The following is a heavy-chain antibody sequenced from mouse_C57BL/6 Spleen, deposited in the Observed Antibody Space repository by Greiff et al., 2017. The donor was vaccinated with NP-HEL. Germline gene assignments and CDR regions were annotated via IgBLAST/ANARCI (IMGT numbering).Heavy chain of an antibody. CDR1: GYTFTDYE. CDR3: TRSAYGNYPFAY. D-gene: IGHD2-1*01. Sequence: QVQLKQSGAELVRPGASVTLSCKASGYTFTDYEMHWVKQTPVHGLEWIGAIDPETGGTAYNQKFKGKAILTADKSSSTAYMELRSLTSEDSAVYYCTRSAYGNYPFAYWGQGTLVTVSA. CDR2: IDPETGGT. J-gene: IGHJ3*01. V-gene: IGHV1-15*01.